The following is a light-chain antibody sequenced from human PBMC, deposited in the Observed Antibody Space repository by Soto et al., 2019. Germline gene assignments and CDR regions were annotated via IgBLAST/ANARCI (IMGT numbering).Light chain of an antibody. CDR3: QQTDTLPST. CDR2: AAS. Sequence: DIQMTQSPSSLSASVGDRVTITCRASQSISSYLNWYQQKPGKAPKLLIYAASSLQSGVPSRFSGSGSRTDFTLTITSLQPEDIGTYYCQQTDTLPSTFGQGTRLEI. V-gene: IGKV1-39*01. CDR1: QSISSY. J-gene: IGKJ5*01.